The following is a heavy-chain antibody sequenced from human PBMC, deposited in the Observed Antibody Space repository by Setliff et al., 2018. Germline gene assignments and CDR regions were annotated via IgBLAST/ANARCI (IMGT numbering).Heavy chain of an antibody. CDR2: IHVDGIST. D-gene: IGHD4-17*01. CDR1: SFNLAKYA. V-gene: IGHV3-23*01. Sequence: GESLKISCVASSFNLAKYAVTWVRQAPGKGLEWVSSIHVDGISTYYADSVKGRFTISRDNSRNTLSLQMNSLRAEDTASYYCARDPNGDYVGAFDPWGQGIVVTVSS. J-gene: IGHJ5*02. CDR3: ARDPNGDYVGAFDP.